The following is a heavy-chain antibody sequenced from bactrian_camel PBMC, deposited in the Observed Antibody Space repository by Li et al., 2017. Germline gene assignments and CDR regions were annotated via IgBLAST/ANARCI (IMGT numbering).Heavy chain of an antibody. CDR3: AAGCTEVWSDYVVTDTDLAY. Sequence: HVQLVESGGGSVQAGGSLTLSCAFSGYTSSSYCLGWFRQVPGKEREEVAGTDSTGTTAYADAVKGRFTISQDSAKKIMYLRMTNLKPEDTAMYYCAAGCTEVWSDYVVTDTDLAYWGQGTQVTVS. CDR2: TDSTGTT. CDR1: GYTSSSYC. V-gene: IGHV3S9*01. D-gene: IGHD4*01. J-gene: IGHJ6*01.